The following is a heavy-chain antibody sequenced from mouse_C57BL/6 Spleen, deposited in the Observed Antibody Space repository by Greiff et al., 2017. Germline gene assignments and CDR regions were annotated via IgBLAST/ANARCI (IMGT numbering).Heavy chain of an antibody. CDR3: ARRGSKEFDY. J-gene: IGHJ2*01. Sequence: QVQLQQSGPELVKPGASVKISCKASGYAFSSSWMNWVKQRPGKGLEWIGRIYPGDGDTNYNGKFKGKATRTADKSSSTAYMQLSSLTSEDSAVYFCARRGSKEFDYWGQGTTLTVSS. CDR2: IYPGDGDT. V-gene: IGHV1-82*01. CDR1: GYAFSSSW.